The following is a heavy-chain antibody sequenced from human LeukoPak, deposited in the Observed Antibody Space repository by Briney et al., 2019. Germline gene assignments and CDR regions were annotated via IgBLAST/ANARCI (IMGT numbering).Heavy chain of an antibody. CDR1: GFTFSSYS. Sequence: PGGSLRLSCAASGFTFSSYSMNWVRQAPGKGLEWASSISSSSSYIYSADSVEGRFTISRDNAKNSLYLQMNSLRAEDTAVYYCARLPDKKGVDYWGQGTLVTVSS. CDR3: ARLPDKKGVDY. J-gene: IGHJ4*02. D-gene: IGHD3-16*01. CDR2: ISSSSSYI. V-gene: IGHV3-21*01.